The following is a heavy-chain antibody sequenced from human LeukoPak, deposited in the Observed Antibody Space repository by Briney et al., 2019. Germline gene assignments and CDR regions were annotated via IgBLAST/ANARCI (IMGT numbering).Heavy chain of an antibody. D-gene: IGHD4-11*01. CDR2: MNPNSGNT. J-gene: IGHJ4*02. CDR3: ARDLTVTTSDDY. CDR1: GYTFTSYD. Sequence: GASVKASCKASGYTFTSYDINWLRQATGQGLEWMGWMNPNSGNTGYAQKFQGRVTMTRNTSISTAYMELSSLRSEDTAVYYCARDLTVTTSDDYWGQGTLVTVSS. V-gene: IGHV1-8*01.